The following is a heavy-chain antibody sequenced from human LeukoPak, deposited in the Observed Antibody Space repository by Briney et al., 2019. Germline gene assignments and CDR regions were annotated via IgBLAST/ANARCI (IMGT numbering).Heavy chain of an antibody. D-gene: IGHD5-18*01. V-gene: IGHV3-69-1*01. CDR1: GGSISSYY. Sequence: ETLSLTCTVSGGSISSYYWSWIRQAPGKGLEWVSSITRSNYIYYADSVKGRFTISRDNAKNSLYLQMNSLRAEDTAVYYCARDLSGVTGYTYGRGIDYWGQGTLVTVSS. CDR3: ARDLSGVTGYTYGRGIDY. J-gene: IGHJ4*02. CDR2: ITRSNYI.